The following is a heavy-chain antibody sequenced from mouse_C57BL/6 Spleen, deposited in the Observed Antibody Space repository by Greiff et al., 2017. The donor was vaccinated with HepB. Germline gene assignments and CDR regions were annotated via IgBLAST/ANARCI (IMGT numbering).Heavy chain of an antibody. J-gene: IGHJ4*01. CDR1: GYTFTSYW. Sequence: QVQLQQSGAELVKPGASVKLSCKASGYTFTSYWMHWVKQRPGRGLEWIGRIDPNSGGTKYNEKFKSKATLTVDKPSSTAYMQLSSLTSEDSAVYYCAVGTLPGRVYAMDYWGQGTSVTVSS. CDR2: IDPNSGGT. V-gene: IGHV1-72*01. D-gene: IGHD3-3*01. CDR3: AVGTLPGRVYAMDY.